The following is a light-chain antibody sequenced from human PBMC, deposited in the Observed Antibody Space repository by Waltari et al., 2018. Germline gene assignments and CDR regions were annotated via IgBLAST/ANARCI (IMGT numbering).Light chain of an antibody. J-gene: IGLJ2*01. CDR1: SLRSYY. CDR3: NSRDSSGDHLVV. CDR2: GKT. V-gene: IGLV3-19*01. Sequence: SSELTQDPAVSVALGQTVRITCQGDSLRSYYASWYQQKPGQAPVLVIYGKTNRPSGFPDRFSGSSSGNTASLTITGAQAEDEADYYCNSRDSSGDHLVVFGGGTKLTVL.